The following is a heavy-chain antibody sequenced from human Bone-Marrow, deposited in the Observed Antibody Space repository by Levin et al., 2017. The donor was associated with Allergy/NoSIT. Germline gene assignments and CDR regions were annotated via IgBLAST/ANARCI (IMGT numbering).Heavy chain of an antibody. D-gene: IGHD3-3*01. CDR2: IKQDGSEK. V-gene: IGHV3-7*01. Sequence: PGGSLRLSCAASGFTFSSYWMSWVRQAPGKGLEWVANIKQDGSEKYYVDSVKGRFTISRDNAKNSLYLQMNSLRAEDTAVYYCARVSELRFLEWLLSRYYYYGMDVWGQGTTVTVSS. J-gene: IGHJ6*02. CDR1: GFTFSSYW. CDR3: ARVSELRFLEWLLSRYYYYGMDV.